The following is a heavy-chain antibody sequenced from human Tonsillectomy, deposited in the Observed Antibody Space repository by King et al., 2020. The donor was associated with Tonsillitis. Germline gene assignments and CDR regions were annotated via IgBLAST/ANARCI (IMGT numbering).Heavy chain of an antibody. CDR3: ARDSPIDYGDYAYDY. V-gene: IGHV4-59*01. D-gene: IGHD4-17*01. CDR1: GGSISSYY. J-gene: IGHJ4*02. Sequence: QLQESGPGLVKPSETLSLTCTVSGGSISSYYWSWIRQPPGKGLEWIGYIYYSGSTNYNPSLKSRVTISVDTSKNQFSLKLSSVTAADTAVYYCARDSPIDYGDYAYDYWGQGTLVTVSS. CDR2: IYYSGST.